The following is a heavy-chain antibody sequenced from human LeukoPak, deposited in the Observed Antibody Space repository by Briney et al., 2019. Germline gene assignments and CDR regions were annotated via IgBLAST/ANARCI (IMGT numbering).Heavy chain of an antibody. Sequence: PGRSLRLSCAASGFTFSSYEMNWVRQAPGKGLEWVSYISSGGNTIYCADSVKGRFTISRDNAKNSLYLQMNSLRAEDTAVYYCAREGTAMVSFDYWGQGTLVTVSS. V-gene: IGHV3-48*03. D-gene: IGHD5-18*01. J-gene: IGHJ4*02. CDR3: AREGTAMVSFDY. CDR1: GFTFSSYE. CDR2: ISSGGNTI.